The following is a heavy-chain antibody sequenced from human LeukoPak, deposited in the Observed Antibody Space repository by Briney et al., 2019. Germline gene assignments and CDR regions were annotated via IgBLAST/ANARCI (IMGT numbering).Heavy chain of an antibody. CDR2: ISSSGSTI. V-gene: IGHV3-48*03. CDR3: AELGITMIGGV. J-gene: IGHJ6*04. CDR1: GFTFSSYE. Sequence: PGGPLRLSCAASGFTFSSYEMNWVRQAPGKGLEWVSYISSSGSTIYYADSVKGRFTISRDNAKNSLYLQMNSLRAEDTAVYYCAELGITMIGGVWGEGTTVTISS. D-gene: IGHD3-10*02.